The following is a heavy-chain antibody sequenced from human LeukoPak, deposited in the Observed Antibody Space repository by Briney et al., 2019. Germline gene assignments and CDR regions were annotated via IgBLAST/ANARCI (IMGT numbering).Heavy chain of an antibody. CDR2: ISGSGGST. D-gene: IGHD5-12*01. V-gene: IGHV3-23*01. Sequence: PGGSLRLSCVASEFTFSTYAMSWVRQAPGKGLEWVSGISGSGGSTYYADSVKGRFTISRDNSKNTMYPQMNSLRAEDTAVYYCAKDLRSVATILPFFDYWGQGTLVTVSS. CDR3: AKDLRSVATILPFFDY. CDR1: EFTFSTYA. J-gene: IGHJ4*02.